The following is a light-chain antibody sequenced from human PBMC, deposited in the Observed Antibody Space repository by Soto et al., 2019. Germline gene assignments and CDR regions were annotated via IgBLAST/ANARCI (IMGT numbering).Light chain of an antibody. V-gene: IGKV1-33*01. J-gene: IGKJ5*01. CDR3: QQYYNLPQST. CDR2: DAS. CDR1: QDISNY. Sequence: DIQMTQSPSSLSASVGDRVTITCPASQDISNYLNWYQQKPGKAPKLLTYDASNSETGVPSKFSGSGSGTDFTVTINSLQPEDIATYYCQQYYNLPQSTCGQGPRLETK.